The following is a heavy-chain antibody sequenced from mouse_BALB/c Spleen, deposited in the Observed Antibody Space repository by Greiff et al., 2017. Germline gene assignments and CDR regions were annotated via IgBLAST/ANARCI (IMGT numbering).Heavy chain of an antibody. CDR2: INPDSSTI. D-gene: IGHD2-2*01. Sequence: EVKLMESGGGLVQPGGSLKLSCAASGFDFSRYWMSWVRQAPGKGLEWIGEINPDSSTINYTPSLKDKFIISRDNAKNTLYLQMSKVRSEDTALYYCARPGGYDESLAYWGQGTLVTVSA. J-gene: IGHJ3*01. CDR3: ARPGGYDESLAY. CDR1: GFDFSRYW. V-gene: IGHV4-1*02.